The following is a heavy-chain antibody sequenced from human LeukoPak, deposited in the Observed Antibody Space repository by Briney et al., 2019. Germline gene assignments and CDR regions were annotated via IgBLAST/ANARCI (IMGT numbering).Heavy chain of an antibody. CDR1: GGTFSSYA. CDR2: IIPIFGTA. D-gene: IGHD2-21*01. V-gene: IGHV1-69*05. Sequence: ASVKVSCKASGGTFSSYAMSWVRQAPGQGLEWMGGIIPIFGTANYAQKFQGRVTITTDESTSTAYMELSSLRSEDTAVYYCARVVVTKTSNWFDPWGQGTLVTVSS. CDR3: ARVVVTKTSNWFDP. J-gene: IGHJ5*02.